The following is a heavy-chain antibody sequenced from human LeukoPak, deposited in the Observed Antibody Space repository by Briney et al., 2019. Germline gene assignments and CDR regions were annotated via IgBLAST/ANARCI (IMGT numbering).Heavy chain of an antibody. J-gene: IGHJ4*02. Sequence: GGSLRLSCAASGFTVSSNYMSWVRQAPGKGLEWVSVIYSGGSTYYADSVKGRFTISRENSKNTTYLQMNSLRAEDAAVYYCAREKVLWFGKLFSGSYYFDYWGQGTLVTVSS. D-gene: IGHD3-10*01. CDR2: IYSGGST. CDR1: GFTVSSNY. CDR3: AREKVLWFGKLFSGSYYFDY. V-gene: IGHV3-66*01.